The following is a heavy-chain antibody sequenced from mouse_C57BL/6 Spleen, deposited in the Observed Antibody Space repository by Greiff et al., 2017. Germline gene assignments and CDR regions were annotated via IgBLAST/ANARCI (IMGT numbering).Heavy chain of an antibody. CDR1: GFTFSDYG. D-gene: IGHD1-1*01. V-gene: IGHV5-17*01. CDR2: ISSGSSTI. J-gene: IGHJ4*01. CDR3: ARRTTTVVATDAMDY. Sequence: EVKLMESGGGLVKPGGSLKLSCAASGFTFSDYGMHWVRQAPEKGLEWVAYISSGSSTIYYADTVKGRFTISRDNAKNTLFLQMTSLRSEDTAMYYCARRTTTVVATDAMDYWGQGTSVTVSS.